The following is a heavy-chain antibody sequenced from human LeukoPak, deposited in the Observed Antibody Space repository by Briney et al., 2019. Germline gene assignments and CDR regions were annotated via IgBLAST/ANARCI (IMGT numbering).Heavy chain of an antibody. J-gene: IGHJ5*02. CDR1: GYTFTSYT. V-gene: IGHV1-3*03. Sequence: ASVKVSCKASGYTFTSYTMHWVRQAPGQRLEWMGWINAGNANTKYSQEFQGRVTITWDTSASTAYMELSSLRSEDMAVYYCARDYYDTGGYYDLWGQGTLVTVSS. D-gene: IGHD3-22*01. CDR3: ARDYYDTGGYYDL. CDR2: INAGNANT.